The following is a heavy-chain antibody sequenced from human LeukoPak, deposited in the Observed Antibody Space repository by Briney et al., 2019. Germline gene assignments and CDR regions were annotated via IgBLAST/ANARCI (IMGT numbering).Heavy chain of an antibody. D-gene: IGHD5-24*01. V-gene: IGHV4-61*01. Sequence: SETLSLTCTVSGVSISSSNSYWSWIRQPPGKGLEWIGYIYYSGSTNYNPSLKSRVTISVDTSKNQFSLKLSSVTAADTAVYYCARDLGRDGYNNWGQGTLVTVSS. CDR2: IYYSGST. CDR1: GVSISSSNSY. CDR3: ARDLGRDGYNN. J-gene: IGHJ4*02.